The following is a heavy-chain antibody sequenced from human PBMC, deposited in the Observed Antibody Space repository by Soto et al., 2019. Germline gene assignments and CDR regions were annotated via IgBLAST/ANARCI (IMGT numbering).Heavy chain of an antibody. Sequence: SVKVSCKASGGTFSSYAISWVRQAPGQGLEWMGGIIPIFGTANYAQKFQGRVTITADESTSTAYMELSSLRSEDTAVYYCAHSQREDILTGYYYYYYGMDVWGQGTTVTVSS. CDR3: AHSQREDILTGYYYYYYGMDV. D-gene: IGHD3-9*01. V-gene: IGHV1-69*13. CDR2: IIPIFGTA. J-gene: IGHJ6*02. CDR1: GGTFSSYA.